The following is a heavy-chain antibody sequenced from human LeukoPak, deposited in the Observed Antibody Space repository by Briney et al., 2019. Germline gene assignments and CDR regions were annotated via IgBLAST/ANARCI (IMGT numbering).Heavy chain of an antibody. CDR3: ARDLRTVTTFTPGWFDP. CDR1: CCTLSSYW. V-gene: IGHV3-74*01. CDR2: INSDGSST. J-gene: IGHJ5*02. D-gene: IGHD4-17*01. Sequence: GGVLRTSCAAPCCTLSSYWMHRGRQTPGEGVGWVSRINSDGSSTNYADSVKGRFTISRDNAKNTLYLQMNSLRAEDTAVYYCARDLRTVTTFTPGWFDPWGQGTLVTVSS.